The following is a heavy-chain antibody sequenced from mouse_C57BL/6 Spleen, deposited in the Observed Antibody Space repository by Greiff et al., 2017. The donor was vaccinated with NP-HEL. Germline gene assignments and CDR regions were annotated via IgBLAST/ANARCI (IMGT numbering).Heavy chain of an antibody. V-gene: IGHV8-8*01. J-gene: IGHJ2*01. CDR2: SWWDDDK. D-gene: IGHD1-1*01. CDR3: ARIRYGSSYYFDY. CDR1: GFSLSTSGMG. Sequence: VQLQQSGPGILQPSQTLSLSCSFSGFSLSTSGMGVGWIRQPPGMGLEWLVHSWWDDDKYDNPALKSRLTISKYTSKNQVFLKLANVDTADTATYYCARIRYGSSYYFDYWGQGTTLTVSS.